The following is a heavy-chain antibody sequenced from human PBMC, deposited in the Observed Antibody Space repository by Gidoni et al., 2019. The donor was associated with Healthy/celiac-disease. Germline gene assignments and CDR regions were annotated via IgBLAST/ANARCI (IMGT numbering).Heavy chain of an antibody. CDR3: ARDGGVVPAARGYYYYYYGMDV. D-gene: IGHD2-2*01. Sequence: EVQLVESGGGLVKPGGSLRLSCAASGFTFSSYSMNWVRQAPGKGLEWVSSISSSSSYIYYADSVKGRFTISRDNAKNSLYLQMNSLRAEDTAVYYCARDGGVVPAARGYYYYYYGMDVWGQGTTVTVSS. J-gene: IGHJ6*02. V-gene: IGHV3-21*01. CDR2: ISSSSSYI. CDR1: GFTFSSYS.